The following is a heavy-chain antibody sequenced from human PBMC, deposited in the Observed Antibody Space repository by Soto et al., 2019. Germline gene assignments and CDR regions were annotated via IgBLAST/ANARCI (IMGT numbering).Heavy chain of an antibody. CDR1: GGTFSSYT. CDR2: IIPILGIA. CDR3: ARGLYYYDSSGYY. V-gene: IGHV1-69*02. D-gene: IGHD3-22*01. Sequence: QVQLVQSGAEVKKPGSSVKVSCKASGGTFSSYTISWVRQAPGQGLEWMGRIIPILGIANYAQKFQGRVTXTXDXXTSTAYRELSSLRSEDTAVYYCARGLYYYDSSGYYWGQGTLVNVSS. J-gene: IGHJ4*02.